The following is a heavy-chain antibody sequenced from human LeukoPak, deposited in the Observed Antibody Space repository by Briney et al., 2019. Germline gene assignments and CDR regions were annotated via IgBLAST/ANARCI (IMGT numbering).Heavy chain of an antibody. CDR2: IYYSGST. Sequence: SETLSLTCTVSGGSISSGGYYWSWIRQHPGKGLEWIGYIYYSGSTYYNPSLKSRVTISVDTSKNQFSLKLSSVTAADTAVYYCARDSLGQWLPFQHWGQGTLVTVSS. V-gene: IGHV4-31*03. J-gene: IGHJ1*01. D-gene: IGHD6-19*01. CDR3: ARDSLGQWLPFQH. CDR1: GGSISSGGYY.